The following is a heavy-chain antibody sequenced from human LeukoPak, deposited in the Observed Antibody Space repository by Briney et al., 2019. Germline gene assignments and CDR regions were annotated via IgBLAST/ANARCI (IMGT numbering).Heavy chain of an antibody. J-gene: IGHJ4*02. CDR2: INHSGST. CDR1: GGSFSGYY. V-gene: IGHV4-34*01. CDR3: ARVGYYGSGSLFLKSFDS. Sequence: SETLSLTCAVYGGSFSGYYWSWIRQPPGKGLEWIGEINHSGSTNYNPSLKSRVTISVDTSKNQFSLKLSSVTAADTAVCYCARVGYYGSGSLFLKSFDSWGQGTLVTVSS. D-gene: IGHD3-10*01.